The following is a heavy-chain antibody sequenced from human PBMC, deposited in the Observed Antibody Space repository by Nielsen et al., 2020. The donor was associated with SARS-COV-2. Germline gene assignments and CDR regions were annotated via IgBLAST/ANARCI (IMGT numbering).Heavy chain of an antibody. CDR2: INPYSGGT. D-gene: IGHD3-22*01. J-gene: IGHJ4*02. CDR1: GYTFTDYY. Sequence: ASVKVSCKASGYTFTDYYIHWVRQAPGQGLEWMGRINPYSGGTNYAQKFQGTVTMTRDASISTAYMELRSLRSEDTAVYYCASSGPIYFYDSRGYFRFDYWGQGTLVTVSS. CDR3: ASSGPIYFYDSRGYFRFDY. V-gene: IGHV1-2*06.